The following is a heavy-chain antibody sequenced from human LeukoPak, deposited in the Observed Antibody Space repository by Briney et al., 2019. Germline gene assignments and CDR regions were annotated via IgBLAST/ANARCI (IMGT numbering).Heavy chain of an antibody. CDR3: ARGRHSHDYVWGSYRYVYYFDY. D-gene: IGHD3-16*02. V-gene: IGHV4-34*01. Sequence: SETLSLTCAVYGGSFSGYYWSWIRQPPGKGVQWIGEINHSGSTNYNPSLKSRVTISVDTSKNQFSMKLSSVTAADTAVYYCARGRHSHDYVWGSYRYVYYFDYWGQGTLVTVSS. CDR1: GGSFSGYY. CDR2: INHSGST. J-gene: IGHJ4*02.